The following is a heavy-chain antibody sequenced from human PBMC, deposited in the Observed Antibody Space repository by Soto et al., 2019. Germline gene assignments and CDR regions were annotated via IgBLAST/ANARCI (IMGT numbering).Heavy chain of an antibody. V-gene: IGHV3-48*03. J-gene: IGHJ5*02. CDR3: ARPYSSGWYGKNWFDP. Sequence: GGSLRLSCAASGLTFSSYEMNWVRQAPGKGLEWVSYISSSGSTIYYADSVKGRFTISRDNAKNSLYLQMNSLRAEDTAVYYCARPYSSGWYGKNWFDPWGQGTLVTVS. D-gene: IGHD6-19*01. CDR1: GLTFSSYE. CDR2: ISSSGSTI.